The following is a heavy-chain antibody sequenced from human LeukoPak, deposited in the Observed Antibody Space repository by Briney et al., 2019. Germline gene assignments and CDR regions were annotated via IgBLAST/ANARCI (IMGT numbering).Heavy chain of an antibody. CDR1: GFTFSGYI. J-gene: IGHJ4*02. V-gene: IGHV3-21*01. D-gene: IGHD5-12*01. Sequence: GGSLRLSCAASGFTFSGYIINWVRQAPGKGLEWVSSISSSSSYIYYADSVKGRFTISRHNAKNSLYLQMNSLRAEDTAVYYCARAGSGYEDGFDYWGQGTLVTVSS. CDR2: ISSSSSYI. CDR3: ARAGSGYEDGFDY.